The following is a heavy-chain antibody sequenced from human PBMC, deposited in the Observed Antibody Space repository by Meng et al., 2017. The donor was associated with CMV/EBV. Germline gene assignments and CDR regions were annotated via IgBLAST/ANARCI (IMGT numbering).Heavy chain of an antibody. CDR3: AKTTAVDTRSYYYYGMDV. J-gene: IGHJ6*02. CDR2: ISGGGST. Sequence: GESLKISCAASGFTFSSYAMSWVHQAPGKGLEWVSAISGGGSTYYADSVKGRFTISRDNSKNTLYLQMNSLRAEDTAVYYCAKTTAVDTRSYYYYGMDVWGQGTTVTVSS. V-gene: IGHV3-23*01. CDR1: GFTFSSYA. D-gene: IGHD6-13*01.